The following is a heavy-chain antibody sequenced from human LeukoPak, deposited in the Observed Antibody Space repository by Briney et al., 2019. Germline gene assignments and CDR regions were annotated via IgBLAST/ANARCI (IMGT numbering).Heavy chain of an antibody. D-gene: IGHD3-22*01. J-gene: IGHJ5*02. CDR2: MYYSGST. CDR3: ARPYYYDSRIDP. V-gene: IGHV4-30-4*01. Sequence: TSQTLSLTCTVSGGSISSGGYYWSWIRQPPGKGLEWIGYMYYSGSTYYNPSLKRRATISVDTSKNQFSLKLSSVTAADTAVYYCARPYYYDSRIDPWGQGTLVTVSS. CDR1: GGSISSGGYY.